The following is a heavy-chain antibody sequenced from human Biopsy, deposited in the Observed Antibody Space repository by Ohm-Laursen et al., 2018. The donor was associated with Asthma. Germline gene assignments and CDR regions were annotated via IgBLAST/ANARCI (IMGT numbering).Heavy chain of an antibody. J-gene: IGHJ6*02. CDR3: ARDNHDYYYYGMDV. V-gene: IGHV3-11*01. CDR1: GFSFRDYY. CDR2: ISSGGRAI. D-gene: IGHD1-14*01. Sequence: SLRLSCSASGFSFRDYYMSWIRQAPGKGLEWISYISSGGRAIYYADSVKGRFTISRDNAQNLLYLQMSSLRTEDTAVYYCARDNHDYYYYGMDVWGQGTTVTVSS.